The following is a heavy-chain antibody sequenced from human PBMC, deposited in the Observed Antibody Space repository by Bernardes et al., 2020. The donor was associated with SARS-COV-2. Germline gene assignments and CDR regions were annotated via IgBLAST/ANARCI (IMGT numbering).Heavy chain of an antibody. D-gene: IGHD2-2*02. CDR2: ISAYNGNT. Sequence: ASMKVSCKASGYTFTSYGISWVRQAPGQGLEWMGWISAYNGNTNYAQKLQGRVTMTTDTSTSTAYMELRSLRSDDTAVYYCARAGYCSSSSCYTARVDYNYYEMDVWGQGTTVTVSS. J-gene: IGHJ6*02. V-gene: IGHV1-18*04. CDR1: GYTFTSYG. CDR3: ARAGYCSSSSCYTARVDYNYYEMDV.